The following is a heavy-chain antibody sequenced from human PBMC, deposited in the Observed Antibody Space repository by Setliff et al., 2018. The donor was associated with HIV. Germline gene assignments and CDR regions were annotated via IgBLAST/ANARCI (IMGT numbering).Heavy chain of an antibody. D-gene: IGHD3-16*01. CDR2: IYHSGTT. CDR1: GYSISSGYY. V-gene: IGHV4-38-2*01. J-gene: IGHJ4*02. CDR3: ARVSTDYVWGSFLSSGPYYFDF. Sequence: PSETLSLTCAVSGYSISSGYYWGWIRQTPGKGLEWIGSIYHSGTTNYNPSLKSRVTISADTSKSQFSLKLTSVTAADTAAYFCARVSTDYVWGSFLSSGPYYFDFWGQGALVTVSS.